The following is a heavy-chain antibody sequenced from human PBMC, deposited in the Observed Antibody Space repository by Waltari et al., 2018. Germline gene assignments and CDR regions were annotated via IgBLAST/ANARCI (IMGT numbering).Heavy chain of an antibody. V-gene: IGHV1-69*05. D-gene: IGHD4-17*01. J-gene: IGHJ6*03. CDR1: GGTFSSYA. Sequence: QVQLVQSGAEVKKPGSSVKVSCKASGGTFSSYAISWVRQAPGQGLEWMGGIIPIFGTANYAQKFQGRVTITTDESTSTAYMELSSLRSEDTAVYYCARGRGNYGDYYYYYMDVWGKGTTVTVSS. CDR2: IIPIFGTA. CDR3: ARGRGNYGDYYYYYMDV.